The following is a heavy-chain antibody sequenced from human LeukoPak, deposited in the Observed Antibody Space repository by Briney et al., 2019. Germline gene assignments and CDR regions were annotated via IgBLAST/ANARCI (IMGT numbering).Heavy chain of an antibody. Sequence: PSETLSLTCAVYGGSFSGYYWNWIRQPPGKGLEWIGEVHHIGIANYNPSLKSRATISVDVSKNQFSLKLRSVTAADTAVYSCARRSGYDPLINWGQGSLVTVSS. CDR1: GGSFSGYY. J-gene: IGHJ4*02. CDR3: ARRSGYDPLIN. CDR2: VHHIGIA. V-gene: IGHV4-34*01. D-gene: IGHD5-12*01.